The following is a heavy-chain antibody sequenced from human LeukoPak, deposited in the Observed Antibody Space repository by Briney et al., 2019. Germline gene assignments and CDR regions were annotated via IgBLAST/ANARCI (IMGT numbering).Heavy chain of an antibody. CDR2: ISYDGSNK. V-gene: IGHV3-30-3*01. D-gene: IGHD3-22*01. J-gene: IGHJ4*02. CDR1: GFTFSSYA. CDR3: ARDYYDSSGYYPLGYFDY. Sequence: GGSLRLSCAASGFTFSSYAMHWVRQAPGKGLEWVAVISYDGSNKYYADSVKGRFTISRDNSKNTLYLQMNSLRAEDTAVYYCARDYYDSSGYYPLGYFDYWGQGTLVTVSS.